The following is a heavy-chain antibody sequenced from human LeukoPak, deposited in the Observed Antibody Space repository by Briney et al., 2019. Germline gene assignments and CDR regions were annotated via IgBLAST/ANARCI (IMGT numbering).Heavy chain of an antibody. J-gene: IGHJ4*02. Sequence: SETLSLTCTVSGGSITSYYWTWIRQPPGKGLEWIGYIYYTGSTNSNPSLKSRVTISLDTSKKQFSPKLSSVTAADTAMYYCASSYYYDGTRYFDYWGLGTLVTVSS. CDR1: GGSITSYY. CDR2: IYYTGST. CDR3: ASSYYYDGTRYFDY. D-gene: IGHD3-22*01. V-gene: IGHV4-59*08.